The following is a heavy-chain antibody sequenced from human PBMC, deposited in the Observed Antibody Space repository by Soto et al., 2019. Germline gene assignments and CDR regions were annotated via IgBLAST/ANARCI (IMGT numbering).Heavy chain of an antibody. CDR1: GASISSSSYY. V-gene: IGHV4-39*01. J-gene: IGHJ3*02. CDR2: IYYSGST. CDR3: ASGYYDILTGYLLSQDDAFDI. D-gene: IGHD3-9*01. Sequence: SETLSLTCTVSGASISSSSYYWGWIHQPPGKGLEWIGSIYYSGSTYYNPSLKSRVTISVDTSKNQFSLKLSSVTAADTAVYYCASGYYDILTGYLLSQDDAFDIWGQGTMVTVSS.